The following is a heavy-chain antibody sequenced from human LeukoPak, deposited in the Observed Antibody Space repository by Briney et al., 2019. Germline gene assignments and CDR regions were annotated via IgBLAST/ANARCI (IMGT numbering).Heavy chain of an antibody. CDR2: IYHSGST. V-gene: IGHV4-39*01. CDR1: GGSISSSSYY. D-gene: IGHD4-11*01. J-gene: IGHJ5*02. CDR3: ARQYSNYERMVLWFDP. Sequence: PSETLSLTCTVSGGSISSSSYYWGWIRQPPGKGLEWIGSIYHSGSTYYNPSLKSRVTISVDTSKNQFSLKLSSVTAADTAVYYCARQYSNYERMVLWFDPWGQGTLVTVSS.